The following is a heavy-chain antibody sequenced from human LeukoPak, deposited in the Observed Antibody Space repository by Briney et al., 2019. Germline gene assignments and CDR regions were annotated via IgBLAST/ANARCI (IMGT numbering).Heavy chain of an antibody. D-gene: IGHD2-21*02. CDR2: INHTGST. Sequence: PSETLSLTCALYGGSFSGYYSSGIRQPPRKGLEWVGEINHTGSTHYNPSLKSPVTLSVDTSQNQLCLKQSSVTDPDTPVYFCASSYCGGDCGPFFEYYFDSWGQGTLVTVSS. CDR3: ASSYCGGDCGPFFEYYFDS. J-gene: IGHJ4*02. CDR1: GGSFSGYY. V-gene: IGHV4-34*01.